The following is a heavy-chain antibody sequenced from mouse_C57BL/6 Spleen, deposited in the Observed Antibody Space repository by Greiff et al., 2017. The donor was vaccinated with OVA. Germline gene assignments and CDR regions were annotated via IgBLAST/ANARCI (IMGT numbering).Heavy chain of an antibody. CDR2: IDPETGGT. V-gene: IGHV1-15*01. Sequence: QVQLQQSGAELVRPGASVTLSCKASGYTFTDYEMHWVKQTPVHGLEWIGAIDPETGGTAYNQKFKGKAILTADKSSSTAYMELRSLTSEDSAVYYCTGSYGSVDYWGQGTTLTVSS. CDR3: TGSYGSVDY. CDR1: GYTFTDYE. J-gene: IGHJ2*01. D-gene: IGHD1-1*01.